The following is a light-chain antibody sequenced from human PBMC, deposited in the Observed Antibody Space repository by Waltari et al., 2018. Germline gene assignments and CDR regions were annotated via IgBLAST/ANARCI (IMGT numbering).Light chain of an antibody. CDR3: AAWDDTLSHWV. V-gene: IGLV1-47*01. CDR2: GNT. Sequence: QSVLTQPPSASGTPGQRVTISCSGSSSNIGDNYVYWYQHLPGTAPKLLIFGNTRGPSGVRDRCSGSKSGTSASLAISGLRSEDEGDYYCAAWDDTLSHWVFGGGTKLTVL. J-gene: IGLJ3*02. CDR1: SSNIGDNY.